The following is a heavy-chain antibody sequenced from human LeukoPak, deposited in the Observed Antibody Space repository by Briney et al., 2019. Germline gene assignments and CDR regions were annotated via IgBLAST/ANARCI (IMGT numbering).Heavy chain of an antibody. CDR2: IYTSGST. V-gene: IGHV4-61*02. CDR1: GSSISSGSYY. J-gene: IGHJ3*02. D-gene: IGHD3-3*01. CDR3: ARDGPYYDFWSGYYRRAFDI. Sequence: PSETLSLTCTVSGSSISSGSYYWSWIRQPAGKGLEWSGRIYTSGSTNYNPSLKSRVTISVDTSKNQFSLKLSSVTAADTAVYYCARDGPYYDFWSGYYRRAFDIWGQGTMVTISS.